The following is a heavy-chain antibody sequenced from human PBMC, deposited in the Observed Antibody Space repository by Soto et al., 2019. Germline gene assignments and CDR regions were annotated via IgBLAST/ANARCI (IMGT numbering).Heavy chain of an antibody. J-gene: IGHJ4*02. CDR2: IKQDGSEK. CDR3: ERDDDYVWGSIDY. CDR1: GFTFSSYW. V-gene: IGHV3-7*05. Sequence: GGSLRLSCAASGFTFSSYWMSWVRQAPGKGLEWVANIKQDGSEKYYVDSVKGRFTISRDNAKNSLYLQMNSLRAEDTAVYYCERDDDYVWGSIDYWGQGTLVTVSS. D-gene: IGHD3-16*01.